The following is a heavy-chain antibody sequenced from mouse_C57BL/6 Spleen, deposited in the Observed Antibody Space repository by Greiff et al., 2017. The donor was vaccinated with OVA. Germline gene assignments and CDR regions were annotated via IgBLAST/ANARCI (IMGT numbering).Heavy chain of an antibody. D-gene: IGHD1-1*01. Sequence: VQLQQSGPELVKPGASVKIPCKASGYTFTDYNMDWVKQSHGKSLEWIGDINPNNGGTIYNQKFKGKATLTVDKSSSTAYMELRSLTSEDTAVYYCARSYYYGSTDFDYWGQGTTLTVSS. CDR2: INPNNGGT. J-gene: IGHJ2*01. CDR1: GYTFTDYN. V-gene: IGHV1-18*01. CDR3: ARSYYYGSTDFDY.